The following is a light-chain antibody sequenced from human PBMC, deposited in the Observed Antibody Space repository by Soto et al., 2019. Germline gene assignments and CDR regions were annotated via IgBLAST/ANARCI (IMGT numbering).Light chain of an antibody. CDR2: LNSDGSH. CDR3: QTWGSGYVV. CDR1: SGHRSYT. V-gene: IGLV4-69*01. Sequence: QSVLTQSPSASASLGASVKLTCTLSSGHRSYTIAWHQQLPEKAPRYLMTLNSDGSHRKGDGIPDRFSGTSSGAEHYLIISSLQAEDGAYYCWQTWGSGYVVFGGGTKLTVL. J-gene: IGLJ2*01.